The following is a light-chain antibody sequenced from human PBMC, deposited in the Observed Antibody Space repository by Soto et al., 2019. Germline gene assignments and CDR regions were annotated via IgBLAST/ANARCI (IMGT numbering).Light chain of an antibody. CDR1: QSFSSSY. Sequence: EMVLTQSPGTLSLSPGERATLSCRASQSFSSSYLAWYQQKPGQAPSLLIYGASSRATGIPDRFSGSGSGTDLTLTISRLELEDFAVYYCQKYGSSPWTFGQGTKLEIK. CDR2: GAS. J-gene: IGKJ1*01. CDR3: QKYGSSPWT. V-gene: IGKV3-20*01.